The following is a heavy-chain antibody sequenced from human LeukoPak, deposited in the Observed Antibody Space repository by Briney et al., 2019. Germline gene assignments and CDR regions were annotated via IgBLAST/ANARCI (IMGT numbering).Heavy chain of an antibody. J-gene: IGHJ6*03. Sequence: SETLSLTCTVSGGSISSGSYYWSWIRQPGGKGLEWIGRIYTSGSTNYNPSLKSRVTISVDTSKTDTAVYYYARVPYGSGSWANYYYYYMDVWGKGTTVTVSS. CDR3: YYYYYMDV. V-gene: IGHV4-61*02. D-gene: IGHD3-10*01. CDR2: IYTSGST. CDR1: GGSISSGSYY.